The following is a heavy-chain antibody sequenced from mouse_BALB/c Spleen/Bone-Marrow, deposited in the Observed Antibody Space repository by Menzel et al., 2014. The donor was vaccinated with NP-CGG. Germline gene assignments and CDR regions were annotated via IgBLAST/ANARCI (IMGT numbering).Heavy chain of an antibody. V-gene: IGHV3-1*02. Sequence: EVKLMESGPDLVKPSQSISLTCTVTGYSITSGYSWHWIRQFPGNKLEWMGYIHYSGSTNYNPSLKSRISITRDTSKNQFFLQLNSVTTEDTASYYCAKDDYGRSRFAYWGQGTLVTVSA. CDR3: AKDDYGRSRFAY. J-gene: IGHJ3*01. CDR1: GYSITSGYS. D-gene: IGHD1-1*01. CDR2: IHYSGST.